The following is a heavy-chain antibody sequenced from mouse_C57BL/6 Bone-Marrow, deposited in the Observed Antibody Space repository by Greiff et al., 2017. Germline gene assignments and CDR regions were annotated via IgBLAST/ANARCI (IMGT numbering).Heavy chain of an antibody. CDR2: IGPESGAT. CDR1: GFNIKDDY. CDR3: TTLTTMVTFYAMDD. D-gene: IGHD2-1*01. V-gene: IGHV14-4*01. Sequence: EVQLQQSGAELVRPGASVKLSCTASGFNIKDDYMHWVQQRPEQGLEWIGLIGPESGATDYASKFQGQAPLPADPSSHTAYRQLSSLTSEDTAVYYCTTLTTMVTFYAMDDWGQGTSVTVSS. J-gene: IGHJ4*01.